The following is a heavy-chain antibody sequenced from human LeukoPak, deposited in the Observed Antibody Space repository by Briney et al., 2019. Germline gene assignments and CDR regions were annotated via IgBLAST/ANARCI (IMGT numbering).Heavy chain of an antibody. D-gene: IGHD4-11*01. V-gene: IGHV1-69*05. Sequence: SVKVSCKASGGTFSSYAISWVRQAPGQGLEWMGGIIPVFGTANYAQKFQGRVTITTDESTSTAYMELSSLRSEDTAVYYCARQTSVTDNRYYYYYMDVWGKGTTVTVSS. J-gene: IGHJ6*03. CDR3: ARQTSVTDNRYYYYYMDV. CDR1: GGTFSSYA. CDR2: IIPVFGTA.